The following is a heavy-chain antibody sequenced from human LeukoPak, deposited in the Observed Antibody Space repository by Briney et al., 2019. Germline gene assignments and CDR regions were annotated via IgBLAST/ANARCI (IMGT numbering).Heavy chain of an antibody. Sequence: ASVTVSRKASGYTFTSYDINWVRQATGQGLEWMGWMNPNSGNTGYAQKIQGRVTITRNTSISTAYMELSSLRSEDTAVYYCARVDYDFWSGYRWFDPWGQGTLVTVSS. J-gene: IGHJ5*02. D-gene: IGHD3-3*01. CDR1: GYTFTSYD. V-gene: IGHV1-8*03. CDR3: ARVDYDFWSGYRWFDP. CDR2: MNPNSGNT.